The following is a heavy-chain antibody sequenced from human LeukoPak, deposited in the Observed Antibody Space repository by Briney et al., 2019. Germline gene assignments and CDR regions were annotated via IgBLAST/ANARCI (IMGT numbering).Heavy chain of an antibody. CDR1: GGSISPNN. Sequence: SETLSLTCIVSGGSISPNNWSWFRQPAGKGLEWIGRIFANGNTNFNPSLKSRVTMSVDTSKNQFSLKLTSVTAADTAIYYCARDWGFYSFDSWGQGTQVTASS. D-gene: IGHD3-16*01. J-gene: IGHJ4*02. CDR2: IFANGNT. CDR3: ARDWGFYSFDS. V-gene: IGHV4-4*07.